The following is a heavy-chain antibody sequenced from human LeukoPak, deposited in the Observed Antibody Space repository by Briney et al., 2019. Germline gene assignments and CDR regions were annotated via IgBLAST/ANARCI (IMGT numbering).Heavy chain of an antibody. V-gene: IGHV3-30*02. J-gene: IGHJ4*02. D-gene: IGHD5-24*01. CDR1: GIDFRASG. CDR3: AREGGTVEMGRSYY. Sequence: GGSLRLSCAASGIDFRASGMHWVRQAPGMGLEWVTFIQTDGRDKYYAASVAGRFTISRDNSKNTVYLNMNNLRPDDTALYYCAREGGTVEMGRSYYWGQGTLVTVSS. CDR2: IQTDGRDK.